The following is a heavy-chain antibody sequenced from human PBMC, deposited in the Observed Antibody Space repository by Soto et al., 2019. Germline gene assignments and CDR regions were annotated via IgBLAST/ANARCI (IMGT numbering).Heavy chain of an antibody. J-gene: IGHJ6*02. Sequence: GASVKVSCKASGGTFDNYAVSWVRQAPGQGLEWMGGIIPMFETVNYAQRFQGRLTIAADESTSTAYMELTSLTSADTAIYFCARGLRTGNYGMDVRGQGTTVTVSS. D-gene: IGHD2-15*01. CDR2: IIPMFETV. CDR3: ARGLRTGNYGMDV. V-gene: IGHV1-69*13. CDR1: GGTFDNYA.